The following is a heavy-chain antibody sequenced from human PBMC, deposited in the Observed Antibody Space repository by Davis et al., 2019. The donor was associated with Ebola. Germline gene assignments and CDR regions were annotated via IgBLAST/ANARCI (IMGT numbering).Heavy chain of an antibody. CDR3: ASDYGDYYYGMDV. Sequence: PSETLSLTCAVSGGSISSSNWWSWVRQPPGKGLEWIGEIYHSGSTNYNPSLKSRVTISVDKSKNQFSLKLSSVTAADTAVYYCASDYGDYYYGMDVWGQGTTVTVSS. V-gene: IGHV4-4*02. D-gene: IGHD3-10*01. CDR2: IYHSGST. CDR1: GGSISSSNW. J-gene: IGHJ6*02.